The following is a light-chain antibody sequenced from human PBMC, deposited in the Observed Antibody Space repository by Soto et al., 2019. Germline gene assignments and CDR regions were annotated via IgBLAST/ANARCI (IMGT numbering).Light chain of an antibody. J-gene: IGKJ1*01. CDR2: GAS. CDR3: YQYNNRPWT. CDR1: QSVSSD. Sequence: EIVMTQSPATLSVSPGERATLSCRASQSVSSDLAWYQQKPGQAPRLLIYGASTRATGIPARFSGSGSGTEFTLTIGSLQSEDFAVYYYYQYNNRPWTFGQGTKVEIK. V-gene: IGKV3-15*01.